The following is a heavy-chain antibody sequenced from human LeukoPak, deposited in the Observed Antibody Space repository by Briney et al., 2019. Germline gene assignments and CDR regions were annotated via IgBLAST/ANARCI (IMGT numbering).Heavy chain of an antibody. CDR3: ARGGIDSFDY. Sequence: SETLSLTCTVSAYSISFYYWSWIRQTPGKGLEWIGYIYYSGSTNYNPSLKSRVTISVDTSQNQFSLKLSFVTAADTAVHYCARGGIDSFDYWGQGTLVTVSS. D-gene: IGHD3-10*01. CDR1: AYSISFYY. CDR2: IYYSGST. V-gene: IGHV4-59*01. J-gene: IGHJ4*02.